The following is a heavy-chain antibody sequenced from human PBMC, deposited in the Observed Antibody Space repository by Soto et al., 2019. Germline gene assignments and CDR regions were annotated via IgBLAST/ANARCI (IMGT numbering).Heavy chain of an antibody. CDR1: GFTFSSYG. CDR3: ARAPTHCSGGSCYYYYYYMDV. V-gene: IGHV3-33*01. J-gene: IGHJ6*03. CDR2: IWYDGSNK. D-gene: IGHD2-15*01. Sequence: QVQLVESGGGVVQPGRSLRLSCEASGFTFSSYGMHWVRQAPGKGLEWVAVIWYDGSNKYYADSVKGRFTISRDNSKNTLYLQMNSLRAEDTAVYYCARAPTHCSGGSCYYYYYYMDVWGKGTTVTVSS.